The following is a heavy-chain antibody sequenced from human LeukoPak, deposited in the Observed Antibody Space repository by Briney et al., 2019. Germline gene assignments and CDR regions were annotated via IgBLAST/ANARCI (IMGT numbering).Heavy chain of an antibody. CDR1: GGSISSSSYY. J-gene: IGHJ4*02. CDR2: IYYSGST. CDR3: AREDSYGNYYFDY. Sequence: SETLSLTCTVSGGSISSSSYYWSWIRQPPGKGLEWIGYIYYSGSTNYNPSLKSRVTISVDTSKNQFSLKLSSVTAADTAVYYCAREDSYGNYYFDYWGQGTLVTVSS. D-gene: IGHD5-18*01. V-gene: IGHV4-61*01.